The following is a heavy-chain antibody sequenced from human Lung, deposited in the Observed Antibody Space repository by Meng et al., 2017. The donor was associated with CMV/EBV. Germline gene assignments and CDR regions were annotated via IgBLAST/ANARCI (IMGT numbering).Heavy chain of an antibody. D-gene: IGHD6-13*01. CDR3: AKDSRSSSWYLLAAYYYGSEV. CDR1: GGTFSNYA. J-gene: IGHJ6*02. V-gene: IGHV1-69*06. CDR2: IIPVVGTV. Sequence: SXXVSCKASGGTFSNYAITWVRQAPGQGLEWMGGIIPVVGTVHYAQRFQGRVTITADKFTSTVYMEVSSLKSGDTAIYYCAKDSRSSSWYLLAAYYYGSEVWGQGAXGTVSS.